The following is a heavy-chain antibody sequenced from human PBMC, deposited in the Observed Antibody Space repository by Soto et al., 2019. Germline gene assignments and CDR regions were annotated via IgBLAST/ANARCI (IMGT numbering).Heavy chain of an antibody. J-gene: IGHJ5*02. V-gene: IGHV4-39*01. Sequence: SETLSLTCTVSGGSISSSSYYWGWIRQPPGKGLEWIGSTYYSGSTYYNPSLKSRVTISVDTSKNQFSLKLSSVTAADTAVYYCARRPKKMTGNWFDPWGQGTLVTVSS. CDR1: GGSISSSSYY. CDR2: TYYSGST. CDR3: ARRPKKMTGNWFDP.